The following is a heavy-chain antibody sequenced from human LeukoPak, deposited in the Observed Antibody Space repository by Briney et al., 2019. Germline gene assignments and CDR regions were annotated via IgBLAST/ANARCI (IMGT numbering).Heavy chain of an antibody. V-gene: IGHV1-69*13. CDR2: IIPIFGTA. J-gene: IGHJ4*02. D-gene: IGHD2-2*01. CDR1: GGTVSSYA. CDR3: ASNRYCSSTSCPPEATPGADY. Sequence: SVEVSCKASGGTVSSYAISWVRQAPGQGLEWMGGIIPIFGTANYAQKFQGRVTITADESTSTAYMELSSLRSEDTAVYYCASNRYCSSTSCPPEATPGADYWGQGTLVTVSS.